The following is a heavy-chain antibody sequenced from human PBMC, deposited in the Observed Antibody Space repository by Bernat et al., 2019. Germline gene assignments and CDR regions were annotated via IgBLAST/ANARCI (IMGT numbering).Heavy chain of an antibody. CDR3: AKDPMSIYLAAAGQHS. CDR2: ISGSGGST. J-gene: IGHJ4*02. D-gene: IGHD6-13*01. V-gene: IGHV3-23*01. CDR1: GFTFSSYA. Sequence: EVQLLESGGGLVQPGGSLRLSCAASGFTFSSYAMSWVRQAPGKGLEWVSAISGSGGSTYYADSVKGRFTISRDNSKNTLYLQMNSLRAEDTAVYYCAKDPMSIYLAAAGQHSWGQGTLVTVSS.